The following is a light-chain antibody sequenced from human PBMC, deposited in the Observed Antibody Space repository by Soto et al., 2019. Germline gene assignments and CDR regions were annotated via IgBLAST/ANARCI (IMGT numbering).Light chain of an antibody. V-gene: IGLV2-8*01. Sequence: QSALTQPPSASGSPGQSVTISCTGTSSDVGGYNYVSWYQQHPGKAPKLMIYEVSKRPSGVPDRFSGSKSGNTASLTVSGLQAEDEADCYCSSYAGSNEVFGGGTQLTVL. CDR2: EVS. CDR1: SSDVGGYNY. J-gene: IGLJ2*01. CDR3: SSYAGSNEV.